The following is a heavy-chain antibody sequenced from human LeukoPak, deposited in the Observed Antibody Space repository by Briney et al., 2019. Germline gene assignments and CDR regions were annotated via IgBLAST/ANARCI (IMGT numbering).Heavy chain of an antibody. D-gene: IGHD6-13*01. CDR2: ISGSSSYI. CDR1: GFTFSSYS. J-gene: IGHJ4*02. CDR3: ARDLTAAAGDY. V-gene: IGHV3-21*01. Sequence: GGSLRLSCAASGFTFSSYSMNWVRQAPGKGLEWVSSISGSSSYIYYADSVKGRFTISRDNAKNSLYLQMNSLRAEDTAVYYCARDLTAAAGDYWGQGTLVTVSS.